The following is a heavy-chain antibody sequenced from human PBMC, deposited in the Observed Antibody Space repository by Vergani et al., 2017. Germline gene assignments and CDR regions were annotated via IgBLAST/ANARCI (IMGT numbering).Heavy chain of an antibody. Sequence: QVQLLESGPGLLKPSETLSLTCSVSGYSITSGYYWGWIRQPPGRGLEWIGSIYHTGSAYYNPSLKSRVTVSVDTSKNQFSLKLSSVTAADTAVYYCARGPLGSGRNWGQGTLVTVSS. CDR2: IYHTGSA. CDR1: GYSITSGYY. CDR3: ARGPLGSGRN. V-gene: IGHV4-38-2*02. D-gene: IGHD3-10*01. J-gene: IGHJ4*02.